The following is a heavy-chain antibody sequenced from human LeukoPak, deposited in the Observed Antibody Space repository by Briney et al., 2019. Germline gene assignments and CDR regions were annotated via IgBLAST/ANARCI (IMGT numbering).Heavy chain of an antibody. Sequence: ASVKVSCKASGYTFTGYYMHWVRQAPGQGLEWMGWINPNSGGTNYAQKFQGRVTMTRDTSISTAYMELSRLRSDDTAVYYCARVRVVAATGNAFDIWGQGTMVTVSS. CDR1: GYTFTGYY. CDR3: ARVRVVAATGNAFDI. D-gene: IGHD2-15*01. V-gene: IGHV1-2*02. CDR2: INPNSGGT. J-gene: IGHJ3*02.